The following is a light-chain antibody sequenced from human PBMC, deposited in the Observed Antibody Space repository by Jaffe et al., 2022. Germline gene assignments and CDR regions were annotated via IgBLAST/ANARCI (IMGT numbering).Light chain of an antibody. J-gene: IGKJ4*01. CDR1: QSISTF. V-gene: IGKV1-39*01. CDR3: QQSYSTPRT. Sequence: DIQMTQSPSSLSASVGDRVTITCRASQSISTFLNWYQQKPGKAPNLLIYAASSLQSGVPSRFSGSGSGTDFTLTISSLQPEDFATYYCQQSYSTPRTFGGGTKVEIK. CDR2: AAS.